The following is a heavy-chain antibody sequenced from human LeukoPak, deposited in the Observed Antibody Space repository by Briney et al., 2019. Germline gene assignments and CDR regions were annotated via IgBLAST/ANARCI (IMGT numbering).Heavy chain of an antibody. D-gene: IGHD5-12*01. CDR1: GISFSSYA. CDR3: AKRNFGYDLYYFDY. V-gene: IGHV3-23*01. Sequence: PGGSLRLSCAVSGISFSSYAMSWVRQAPGQGLEWLSAISTTGADTHYADSVKGRFTISRDNSKNTMYLQMNSLRAEDTAMYYCAKRNFGYDLYYFDYWGQGTLVTVSS. J-gene: IGHJ4*02. CDR2: ISTTGADT.